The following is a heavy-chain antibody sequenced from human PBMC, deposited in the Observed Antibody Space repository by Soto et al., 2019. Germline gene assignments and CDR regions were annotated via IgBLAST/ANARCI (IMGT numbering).Heavy chain of an antibody. D-gene: IGHD2-2*01. CDR3: VKERRYCSSTSCTSWVY. Sequence: PGGSLRLSCPASGFTFSSYGMHWVRQAPGKGLEWVAVISYDGSNKYYADSVKGRFTISRDNSKNTLYLQMNSLRAEDTAVYYCVKERRYCSSTSCTSWVYWGQGTLVTAPQ. V-gene: IGHV3-30*18. CDR1: GFTFSSYG. J-gene: IGHJ4*02. CDR2: ISYDGSNK.